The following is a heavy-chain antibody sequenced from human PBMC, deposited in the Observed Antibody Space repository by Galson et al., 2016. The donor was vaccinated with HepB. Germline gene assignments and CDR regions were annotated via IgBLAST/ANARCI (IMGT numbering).Heavy chain of an antibody. CDR2: IDGPTPNT. D-gene: IGHD6-19*01. Sequence: SLRLSCEASGFTFRHYALSWVRRAPGQGLEWISHIDGPTPNTHYADSVMGRVSIYRDNSRDTIYLQMDSLTAEDPAIYYCTTWLSHHFDYWGQGTRVTVSS. V-gene: IGHV3-23*01. J-gene: IGHJ4*02. CDR1: GFTFRHYA. CDR3: TTWLSHHFDY.